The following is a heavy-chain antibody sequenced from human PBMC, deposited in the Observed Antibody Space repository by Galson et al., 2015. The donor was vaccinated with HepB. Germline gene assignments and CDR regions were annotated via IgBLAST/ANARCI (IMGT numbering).Heavy chain of an antibody. Sequence: SLRLSCAASGFTLSNYGMHWVRQAPGKGLEWVAIIWSDGINKYYVDSVKGRFTISRDNSKNTLYLQMNSLTAEDTAVYYCARVFGSCWYVDYWGQGTLVTVSS. CDR2: IWSDGINK. CDR1: GFTLSNYG. D-gene: IGHD6-19*01. V-gene: IGHV3-33*01. J-gene: IGHJ4*02. CDR3: ARVFGSCWYVDY.